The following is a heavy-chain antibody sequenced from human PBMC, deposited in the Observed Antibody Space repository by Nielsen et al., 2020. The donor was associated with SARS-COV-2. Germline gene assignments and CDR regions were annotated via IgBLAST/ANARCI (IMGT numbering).Heavy chain of an antibody. D-gene: IGHD2-15*01. CDR1: GGTFYSYV. Sequence: SVKVSCKASGGTFYSYVISWVRQAPGQGLEWMGGIMPMFDTANYEQKFQGRVTLTADEATRTVNMELRSLRSEDAAVYYCATSGGRRGAFDVWGQGTTVTVSS. J-gene: IGHJ3*01. V-gene: IGHV1-69*13. CDR2: IMPMFDTA. CDR3: ATSGGRRGAFDV.